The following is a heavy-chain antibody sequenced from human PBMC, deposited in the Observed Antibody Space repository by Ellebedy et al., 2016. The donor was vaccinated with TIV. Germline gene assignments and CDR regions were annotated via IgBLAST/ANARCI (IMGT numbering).Heavy chain of an antibody. Sequence: GGSLRLSCAASGFTFSSYSMNWVRQTPGRGLEWVSYISASSTNIDYADAVKGRFTISRDNAKNTLYLHMNSLRPEDTAVYYCARDRRLLSSQTYYLDSWGQGTLVTVSS. CDR3: ARDRRLLSSQTYYLDS. J-gene: IGHJ4*02. CDR2: ISASSTNI. D-gene: IGHD6-25*01. V-gene: IGHV3-48*04. CDR1: GFTFSSYS.